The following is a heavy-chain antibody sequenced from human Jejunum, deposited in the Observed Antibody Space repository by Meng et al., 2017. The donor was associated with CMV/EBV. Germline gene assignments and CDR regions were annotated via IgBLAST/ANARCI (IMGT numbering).Heavy chain of an antibody. CDR3: AKMPWGFAVDF. CDR2: IIPILGPA. Sequence: SCTASGNTFRNFAFSWVRQSPGQGLEWLGGIIPILGPATYAQKFLGRVSITTDESASTAYLELRSLRSEDTAVYYCAKMPWGFAVDFQGPGTMVTVSS. CDR1: GNTFRNFA. V-gene: IGHV1-69*05. D-gene: IGHD7-27*01. J-gene: IGHJ3*01.